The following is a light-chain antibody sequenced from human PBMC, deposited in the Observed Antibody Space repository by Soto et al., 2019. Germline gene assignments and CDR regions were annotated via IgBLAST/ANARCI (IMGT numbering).Light chain of an antibody. CDR1: QSVSSSY. Sequence: EIVLTQSPGTLSLSPGERATLSCRASQSVSSSYLAWYQQRPGQAPRLLIYGASSRATGIPDRFSGYGSGTDFTLTITRLEPEDFAFYYCQQYGRSPLTFGGGTKVEIK. J-gene: IGKJ4*01. V-gene: IGKV3-20*01. CDR2: GAS. CDR3: QQYGRSPLT.